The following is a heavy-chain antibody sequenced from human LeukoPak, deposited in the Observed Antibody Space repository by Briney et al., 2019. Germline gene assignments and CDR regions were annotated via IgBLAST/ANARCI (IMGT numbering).Heavy chain of an antibody. D-gene: IGHD1-26*01. CDR3: ARIKWELLDY. J-gene: IGHJ4*02. Sequence: PSETLSLTCTVSGGSISSYYWSWIRQPPGKGLEWIGYIYYSGSTNYNPSLKSRVTISVDTSKNQFSLKLSSVTAADTAVYYCARIKWELLDYWGQGTLVTVSS. V-gene: IGHV4-59*08. CDR1: GGSISSYY. CDR2: IYYSGST.